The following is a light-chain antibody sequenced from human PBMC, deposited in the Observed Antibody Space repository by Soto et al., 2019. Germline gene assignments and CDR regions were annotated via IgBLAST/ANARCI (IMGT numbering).Light chain of an antibody. CDR1: SSDVGAYNF. J-gene: IGLJ1*01. CDR2: DVG. Sequence: QSALTQPASVSGSPGQSIAISCTGTSSDVGAYNFVSWYQQHPGNAPKLMVYDVGNRPSGVSDRFSGSKSGNTASLIISGLQAEDEADYYCSSYTLTSTYVFGTGTKLTV. V-gene: IGLV2-14*03. CDR3: SSYTLTSTYV.